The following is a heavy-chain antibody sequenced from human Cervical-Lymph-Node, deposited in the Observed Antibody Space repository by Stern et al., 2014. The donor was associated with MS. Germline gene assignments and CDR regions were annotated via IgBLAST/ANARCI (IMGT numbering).Heavy chain of an antibody. J-gene: IGHJ4*02. V-gene: IGHV3-7*01. CDR1: GFTFSNYW. Sequence: EVHLVESGGGLVQPGGSLRLSCVASGFTFSNYWMSWVRQAPGKGLEWVANINHDGSDEFYVDSVKGRFTISRDNAKNSLYLQMNSLRVEDTAVYYCARLSLGYWGQGILVTVSS. CDR3: ARLSLGY. CDR2: INHDGSDE.